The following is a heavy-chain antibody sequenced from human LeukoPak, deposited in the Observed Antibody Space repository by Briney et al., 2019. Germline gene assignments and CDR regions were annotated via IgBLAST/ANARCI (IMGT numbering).Heavy chain of an antibody. CDR3: ARDVSSEGP. CDR1: GYSISSGYY. V-gene: IGHV4-38-2*02. Sequence: SETLSLTCTVSGYSISSGYYWGWIRQPPGKGLEWIGSIYHSGSTHYNPSLKSRVTISVDTSKNQFSLKLSSVTAADTAVYYCARDVSSEGPWGQGTLVTVSS. CDR2: IYHSGST. J-gene: IGHJ5*02. D-gene: IGHD6-19*01.